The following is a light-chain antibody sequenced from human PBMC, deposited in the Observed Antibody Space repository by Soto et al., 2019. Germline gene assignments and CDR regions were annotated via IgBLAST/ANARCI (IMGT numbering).Light chain of an antibody. J-gene: IGLJ1*01. CDR3: QSYDSSPV. V-gene: IGLV1-40*01. Sequence: QSVLTQPPSVSGAPGQRVTISCTGSSSNIGAGYDVHWYQQLPGTVPKLLIYGNSNRPSGVPDRFSGSKSGTSASLAITGLQAEDEADYYCQSYDSSPVFGTGTKVTVL. CDR1: SSNIGAGYD. CDR2: GNS.